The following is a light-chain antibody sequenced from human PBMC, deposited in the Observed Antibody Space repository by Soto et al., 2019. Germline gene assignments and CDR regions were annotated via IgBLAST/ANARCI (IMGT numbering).Light chain of an antibody. Sequence: DIQMTQSPSTLSASVGDRVTITCRASQSIGDSLAWYQQKPGKAPKLLIYKASNLEDGVPTRFSGSGSGTEFTLTISSLQPDDFATYYCQQYDSYSWTFGQGTKV. CDR3: QQYDSYSWT. J-gene: IGKJ1*01. CDR1: QSIGDS. CDR2: KAS. V-gene: IGKV1-5*03.